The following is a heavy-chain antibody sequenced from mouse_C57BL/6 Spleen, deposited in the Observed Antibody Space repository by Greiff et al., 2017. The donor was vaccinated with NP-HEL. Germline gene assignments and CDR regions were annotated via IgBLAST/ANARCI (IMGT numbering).Heavy chain of an antibody. CDR2: IDPSDSYT. V-gene: IGHV1-59*01. D-gene: IGHD2-5*01. CDR1: GYTFTSYW. Sequence: QVQLQQPGAELVRPGTSVKLSCKASGYTFTSYWMHWVKQRPGQGLEWIVVIDPSDSYTNYNQKFKGKATLTVDTSSSTAYMQLSSLTSEDSAVYYCARNSNYRYFDVWGTGTTVTVSS. J-gene: IGHJ1*03. CDR3: ARNSNYRYFDV.